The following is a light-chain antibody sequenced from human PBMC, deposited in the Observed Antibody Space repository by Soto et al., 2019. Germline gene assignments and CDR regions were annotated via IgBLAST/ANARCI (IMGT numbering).Light chain of an antibody. J-gene: IGKJ5*01. CDR3: QQYNNWIT. CDR2: GAS. Sequence: DIVLTQSPGTLSLSPGERATLSCRASQTVRSSSLAWYQQKPGQAPRLLIYGASTRATGIPARFSGSGSGTEFTLTISSLQSEDFAVYYCQQYNNWITFGQGTRLEIK. V-gene: IGKV3-15*01. CDR1: QTVRSS.